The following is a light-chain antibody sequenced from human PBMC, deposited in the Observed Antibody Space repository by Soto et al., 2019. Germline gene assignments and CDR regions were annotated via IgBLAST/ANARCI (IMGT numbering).Light chain of an antibody. J-gene: IGLJ3*02. CDR2: EIS. CDR3: SSYTSNTTRV. Sequence: QSALTQPASVSGSPGQAITISCTGTSSDVGGYNFVSWYQQYPGKAPKLMIFEISDRPSGVSNRFSGSKSGNTPSLTISGLQAEDEADYYCSSYTSNTTRVFGGGTKLTVL. V-gene: IGLV2-14*01. CDR1: SSDVGGYNF.